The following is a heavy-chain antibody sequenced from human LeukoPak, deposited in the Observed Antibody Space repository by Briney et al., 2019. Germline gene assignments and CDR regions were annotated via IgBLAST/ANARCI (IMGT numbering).Heavy chain of an antibody. CDR2: ISAYNGNT. CDR3: ARDRGYYDILTGYYYFDY. Sequence: ASVKVSCKASGYTFTSYGISWVRQAPGQGLEWMGWISAYNGNTNYAQKLQGRVTMTTDTSTSTAYMELRSLRSDDTAVYYCARDRGYYDILTGYYYFDYWGQGTLVTVSP. J-gene: IGHJ4*02. V-gene: IGHV1-18*01. CDR1: GYTFTSYG. D-gene: IGHD3-9*01.